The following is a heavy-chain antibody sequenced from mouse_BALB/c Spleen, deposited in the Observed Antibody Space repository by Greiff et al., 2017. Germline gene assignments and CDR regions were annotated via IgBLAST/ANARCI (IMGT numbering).Heavy chain of an antibody. CDR2: IWAGGST. J-gene: IGHJ2*01. V-gene: IGHV2-9*02. D-gene: IGHD4-1*01. CDR1: GFSLTSYG. Sequence: QVQLQQSGPGLVAPSQSLSITCTVSGFSLTSYGVHWVRQPPGKGLEWLGVIWAGGSTNYNSALMSRLSISKDNSKSQVFLKMNSLQTDDTAMYYCAKHPLGEGYFDYWGQGTTLTVSS. CDR3: AKHPLGEGYFDY.